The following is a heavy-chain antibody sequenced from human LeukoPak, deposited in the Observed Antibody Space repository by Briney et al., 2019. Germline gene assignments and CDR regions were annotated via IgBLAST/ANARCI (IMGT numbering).Heavy chain of an antibody. Sequence: SETLSLTCTVSGGSISSSSYYWGWIRQPPGKGLEWIGSIYYSGSTYYNPSLKSRVTISVDTSKNQFSLKLSSVTAADTAVYYCAIHGTIQGIYFDSWGQGTLVTVSS. J-gene: IGHJ4*02. CDR3: AIHGTIQGIYFDS. CDR2: IYYSGST. CDR1: GGSISSSSYY. V-gene: IGHV4-39*07. D-gene: IGHD3-3*01.